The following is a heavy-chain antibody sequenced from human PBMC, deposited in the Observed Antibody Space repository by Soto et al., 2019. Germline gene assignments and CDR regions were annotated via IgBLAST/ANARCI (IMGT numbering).Heavy chain of an antibody. Sequence: SETLSLTCDVSGTSVGSGSFLFHSIRQAPGKGLEWIGYIYHPGETNYSPSLRSRTTISSDTSRNQFSLKVNSVTAADTAVYYFARAPYYDILTGMRWSYYFDSWGQGIQVT. D-gene: IGHD3-9*01. J-gene: IGHJ4*02. V-gene: IGHV4-61*01. CDR3: ARAPYYDILTGMRWSYYFDS. CDR2: IYHPGET. CDR1: GTSVGSGSFL.